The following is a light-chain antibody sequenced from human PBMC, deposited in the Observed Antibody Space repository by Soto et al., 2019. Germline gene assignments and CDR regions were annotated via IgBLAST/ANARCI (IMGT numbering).Light chain of an antibody. CDR2: GVS. CDR3: QQGST. CDR1: QSVRNNY. Sequence: EIVLTQSPGTLSLSPGERATLSCRASQSVRNNYLAWYQQKPGQPPRLLIYGVSSRAIGIPDRFSGSGSGTDFTLTISRLEPEDFAVYYCQQGSTFGQGTKLEIK. J-gene: IGKJ2*01. V-gene: IGKV3-20*01.